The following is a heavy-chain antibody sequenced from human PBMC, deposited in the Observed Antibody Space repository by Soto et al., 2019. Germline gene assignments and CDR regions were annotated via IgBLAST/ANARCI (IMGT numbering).Heavy chain of an antibody. J-gene: IGHJ6*02. CDR2: IYSGGST. V-gene: IGHV3-53*01. CDR3: ARDEAHYGMDV. CDR1: GFTVSGNY. Sequence: AVGSLRLSCAASGFTVSGNYMSWVRQAPGKGLEWVSVIYSGGSTYYADSVKGRFTISRDNSKNTLYLQMNSLRAEDTAVYYCARDEAHYGMDVWGQGTTVTVS.